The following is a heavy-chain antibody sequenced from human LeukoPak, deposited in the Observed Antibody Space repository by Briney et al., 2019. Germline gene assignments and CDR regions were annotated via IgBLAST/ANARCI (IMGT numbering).Heavy chain of an antibody. CDR3: ARGHYYAMDV. CDR1: GFTFSTYW. Sequence: GGSLRLSCAASGFTFSTYWMHWVRQAPGKGLVWVSRINNEGSGTGYADSVKGRFTISRDNAKNTLFLQMNSLRAEDTAVYYCARGHYYAMDVWGQGTTVTVSS. V-gene: IGHV3-74*01. CDR2: INNEGSGT. J-gene: IGHJ6*02.